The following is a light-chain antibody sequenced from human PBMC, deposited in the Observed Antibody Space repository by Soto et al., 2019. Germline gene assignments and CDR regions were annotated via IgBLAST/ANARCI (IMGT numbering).Light chain of an antibody. CDR3: CSYAGSSTYV. Sequence: QSVLTQPASVSGSPGQSITISCTGTSSDVGNYNLVSWYQQHPDKAPKLMIYEGSKRPSGVSNRFSGSKSGNTASLTISILQAEDEADYYCCSYAGSSTYVFGTGTKLTVL. J-gene: IGLJ1*01. CDR1: SSDVGNYNL. CDR2: EGS. V-gene: IGLV2-23*01.